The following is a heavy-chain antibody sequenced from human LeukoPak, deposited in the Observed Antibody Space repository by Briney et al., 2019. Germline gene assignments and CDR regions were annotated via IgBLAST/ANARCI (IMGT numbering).Heavy chain of an antibody. V-gene: IGHV3-48*01. CDR3: ARAQRGYSYGHPNAFDI. CDR2: ITSSSSTI. CDR1: GFTFSSYS. D-gene: IGHD5-18*01. J-gene: IGHJ3*02. Sequence: PGGSLRLSCAASGFTFSSYSMNWVRQAPGKGLEWISHITSSSSTIYYADSVKGRFTTSRDNAKNSLYLQMNSLRAEDTAVYYCARAQRGYSYGHPNAFDIWGQGTMVTVSS.